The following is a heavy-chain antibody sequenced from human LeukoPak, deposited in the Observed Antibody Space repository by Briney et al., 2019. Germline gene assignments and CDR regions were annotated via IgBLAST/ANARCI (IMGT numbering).Heavy chain of an antibody. CDR3: AKLMITMVRGVITEAKNFDY. D-gene: IGHD3-10*01. V-gene: IGHV3-23*01. Sequence: GGSLRLSCAASGFTVSSNYMSWVRQAPGKGLEWVSAISGSGGSTYYADSVKGRFTISRDNSKNTLYLQMNSLRAEDTAVYYCAKLMITMVRGVITEAKNFDYWGQGTLVTVSS. J-gene: IGHJ4*02. CDR2: ISGSGGST. CDR1: GFTVSSNY.